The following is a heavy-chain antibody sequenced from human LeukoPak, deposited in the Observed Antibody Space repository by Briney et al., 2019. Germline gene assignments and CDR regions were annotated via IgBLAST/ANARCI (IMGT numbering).Heavy chain of an antibody. CDR1: GYILTELS. CDR3: ATLYYDILTGYYYFDY. D-gene: IGHD3-9*01. V-gene: IGHV1-24*01. CDR2: FDPEDGET. J-gene: IGHJ4*02. Sequence: ASVKVSCKVSGYILTELSMHWVRQAPGKGLEWMGGFDPEDGETIYAQKFQGRVTMTEDTSTDTAYMELSSLRSEDTAVYYCATLYYDILTGYYYFDYWGQGTLVTVSS.